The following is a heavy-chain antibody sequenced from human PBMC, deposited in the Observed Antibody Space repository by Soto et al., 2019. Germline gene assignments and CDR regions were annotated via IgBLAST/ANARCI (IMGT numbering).Heavy chain of an antibody. V-gene: IGHV1-46*02. D-gene: IGHD6-13*01. CDR3: ARAAAGAAVRYYFDH. Sequence: QVQLMQSGAEVMKPGASVMLSCKASGCTFNTYYIHWVRQAPGQGLEWVGIINPYDGTRTYAQNFQGRVTLTRDTSTTTVYLELGSLRSEDTAVYYCARAAAGAAVRYYFDHSGQGTLVTVSS. CDR1: GCTFNTYY. CDR2: INPYDGTR. J-gene: IGHJ4*02.